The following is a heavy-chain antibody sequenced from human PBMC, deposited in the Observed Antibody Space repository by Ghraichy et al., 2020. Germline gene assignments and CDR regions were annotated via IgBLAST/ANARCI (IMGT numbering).Heavy chain of an antibody. D-gene: IGHD6-13*01. Sequence: ASVKVSCKVSGYTLTELSMHWVRQAPGKGLEWMGGFDPEDGETIYAQKFQGRVTMTEDTSTDTAYMELSSLRSEDTAVYYCATAPRIATGTYYFDYWGQGTLVTVSS. CDR3: ATAPRIATGTYYFDY. J-gene: IGHJ4*02. CDR2: FDPEDGET. CDR1: GYTLTELS. V-gene: IGHV1-24*01.